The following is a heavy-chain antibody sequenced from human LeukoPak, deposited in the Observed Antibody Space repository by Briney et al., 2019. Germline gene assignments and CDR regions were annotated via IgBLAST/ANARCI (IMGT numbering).Heavy chain of an antibody. D-gene: IGHD4-17*01. CDR3: ARLKATVSIHAYFDS. CDR1: GGSISSSNYY. CDR2: IYYSGST. Sequence: KTSETLSLTCTVSGGSISSSNYYWGWIRQPPGKGLEWIGSIYYSGSTYYSPSLKSRVTISVDTSKNQFSLKLSSVTAADTAVYYCARLKATVSIHAYFDSWGQGTLVTVSS. J-gene: IGHJ4*02. V-gene: IGHV4-39*07.